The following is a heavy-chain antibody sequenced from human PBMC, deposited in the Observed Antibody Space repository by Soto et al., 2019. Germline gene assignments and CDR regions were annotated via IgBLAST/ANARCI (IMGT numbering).Heavy chain of an antibody. CDR2: ISGGAGST. Sequence: EVQLLESGGGLVQPGGSLRLSCAVSGFTISTHAISWVRQGPGKGLEWVSGISGGAGSTYYADSVKGRFTISRDNPKNALYLQMNSLRAEDTAVYYCAKEGYVSGFFWGQGTLVTVSS. J-gene: IGHJ4*02. CDR1: GFTISTHA. V-gene: IGHV3-23*01. CDR3: AKEGYVSGFF. D-gene: IGHD3-10*01.